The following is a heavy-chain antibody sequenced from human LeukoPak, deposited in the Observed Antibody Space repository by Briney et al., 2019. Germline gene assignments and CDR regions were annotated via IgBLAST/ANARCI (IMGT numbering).Heavy chain of an antibody. Sequence: SETLSPECTVSGGSISSSSYYWGWIRQPPGKGLEWIGSIYYSGSTYYNPSLKSRVTISVDTSKNQFSLKLSSVTAADTAVYYCARGITGTTVYMDVWGKGTTVTVSS. CDR1: GGSISSSSYY. CDR3: ARGITGTTVYMDV. D-gene: IGHD1-20*01. V-gene: IGHV4-39*01. J-gene: IGHJ6*03. CDR2: IYYSGST.